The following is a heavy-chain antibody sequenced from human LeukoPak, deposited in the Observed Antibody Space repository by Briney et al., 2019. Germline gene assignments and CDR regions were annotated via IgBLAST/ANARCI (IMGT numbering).Heavy chain of an antibody. V-gene: IGHV3-23*01. J-gene: IGHJ6*02. CDR3: AKDRDYCGGDCYLVSPAPYGMDV. CDR1: GFTFSSYA. CDR2: ISGSGGST. D-gene: IGHD2-21*02. Sequence: GGSLRLSCAASGFTFSSYAMSWVRQAPGKGLGWVSAISGSGGSTYYADSVKGRFTISRDNSKNTLYLQMNSLRAEDTAVYYCAKDRDYCGGDCYLVSPAPYGMDVWGQGTTVTVSS.